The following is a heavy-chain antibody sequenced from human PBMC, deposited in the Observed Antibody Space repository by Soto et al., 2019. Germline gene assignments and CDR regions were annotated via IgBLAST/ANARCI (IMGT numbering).Heavy chain of an antibody. CDR2: INAANGDT. J-gene: IGHJ5*02. V-gene: IGHV1-3*01. CDR1: GYTFTSYG. CDR3: VRRNVSATGIDWFDP. D-gene: IGHD6-13*01. Sequence: ASVKVSCKASGYTFTSYGIHWVRQAPGQRLEWMGWINAANGDTKYSPKFQGRVTITRDTSASTAYMELSSLRSEDTAVYYCVRRNVSATGIDWFDPWGQGTLVTVSS.